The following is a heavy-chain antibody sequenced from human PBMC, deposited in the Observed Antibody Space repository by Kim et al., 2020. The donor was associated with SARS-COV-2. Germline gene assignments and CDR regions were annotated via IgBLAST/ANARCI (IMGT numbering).Heavy chain of an antibody. CDR3: AREGGVRYFDWSPHRHYYYGMDV. V-gene: IGHV4-59*01. CDR1: GGSISSYY. Sequence: SETLSLTCTVSGGSISSYYWSWIRQPPGKGLEWIGYIYYSGSTNYNPSLKSRVTISVDTSKNQFSLKLSSVTAADTAVYYCAREGGVRYFDWSPHRHYYYGMDVWGQGTTVTVSS. J-gene: IGHJ6*02. D-gene: IGHD3-9*01. CDR2: IYYSGST.